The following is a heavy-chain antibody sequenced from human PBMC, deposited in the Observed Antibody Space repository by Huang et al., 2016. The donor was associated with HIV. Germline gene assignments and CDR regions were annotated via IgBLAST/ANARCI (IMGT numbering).Heavy chain of an antibody. Sequence: QVQLRQWGAGLVKPSETLSLTCAVYGGSFSGYYWTWIRQSPGKGLGWIVEINHIGKTNYQPSLKSRVTSSKDTAKNQFSLQLTSVSAADTGVYFCAREKAADSAWYGVYYFDYWGEGALVTVTS. CDR3: AREKAADSAWYGVYYFDY. V-gene: IGHV4-34*01. J-gene: IGHJ4*02. CDR2: INHIGKT. D-gene: IGHD6-19*01. CDR1: GGSFSGYY.